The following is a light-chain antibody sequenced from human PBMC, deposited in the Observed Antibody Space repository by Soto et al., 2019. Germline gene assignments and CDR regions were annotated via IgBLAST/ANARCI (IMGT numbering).Light chain of an antibody. Sequence: DIVMTQSPDFLAVSLGERATINCKSSQSILYNSNKKNYLARYQQKPRQPPRLLIYWASTRESGVPERFSGTGSGTDFTLTISGLQAEDVAVYYCQHYFKSPVSFGPGTKV. J-gene: IGKJ3*01. V-gene: IGKV4-1*01. CDR3: QHYFKSPVS. CDR2: WAS. CDR1: QSILYNSNKKNY.